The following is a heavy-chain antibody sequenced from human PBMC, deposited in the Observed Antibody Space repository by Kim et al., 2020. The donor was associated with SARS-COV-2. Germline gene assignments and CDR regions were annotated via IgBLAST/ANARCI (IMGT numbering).Heavy chain of an antibody. Sequence: GESLKISCKVSGYSFTKYWIGWVRQMPGKGLEWMGIIYPGDAKTRHSPSLQGQVTISADKSISTAYLQWSSLKASDTAMYYCARDLGGGLSLDYWGQGTLITVSS. V-gene: IGHV5-51*01. J-gene: IGHJ4*02. D-gene: IGHD3-10*01. CDR3: ARDLGGGLSLDY. CDR2: IYPGDAKT. CDR1: GYSFTKYW.